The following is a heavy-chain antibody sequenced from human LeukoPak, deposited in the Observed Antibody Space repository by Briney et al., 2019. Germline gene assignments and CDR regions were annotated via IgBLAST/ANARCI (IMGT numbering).Heavy chain of an antibody. CDR1: GGTFSSYA. J-gene: IGHJ4*02. D-gene: IGHD3-22*01. V-gene: IGHV1-69*04. CDR2: IIPILGTA. Sequence: SVKVSCKASGGTFSSYAISWVRQAPGQGLEWMGRIIPILGTANYAQKFQGRVTITADKSTSTAYMELSSLRSEDTAVYYCAIGYYDSSGYYYLDYWGQGTLVTVSS. CDR3: AIGYYDSSGYYYLDY.